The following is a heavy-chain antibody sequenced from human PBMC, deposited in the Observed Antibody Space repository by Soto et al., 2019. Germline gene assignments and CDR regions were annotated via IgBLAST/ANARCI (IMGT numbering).Heavy chain of an antibody. Sequence: QVQLQASGPGLLEPLETLSLTCSVSGVSLNSGHYYWVWVRQSPGKGLAWIASVYYDESTYYNPSLKSRVTIYIDKPRNQFSLTLKSVTAADTAVYYCGKVLIGATRHADVDSWGQGARVTVSS. CDR2: VYYDEST. CDR3: GKVLIGATRHADVDS. D-gene: IGHD2-15*01. V-gene: IGHV4-39*01. J-gene: IGHJ4*02. CDR1: GVSLNSGHYY.